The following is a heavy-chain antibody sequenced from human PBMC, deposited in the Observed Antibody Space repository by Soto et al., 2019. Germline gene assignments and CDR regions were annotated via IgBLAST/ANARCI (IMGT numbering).Heavy chain of an antibody. J-gene: IGHJ6*02. CDR2: ISYDGSHK. Sequence: QVQLVESGGGVVQPGRSLRLSCAASGFTFSTYGMHWVRQAPGKGLEWVAAISYDGSHKDYADSVKGRFTISRDNSKNTLYLQMNSLRPEDTAVYYCAKGREQQLVRIGLDVWGQGTPVTVSS. D-gene: IGHD6-13*01. CDR1: GFTFSTYG. CDR3: AKGREQQLVRIGLDV. V-gene: IGHV3-30*18.